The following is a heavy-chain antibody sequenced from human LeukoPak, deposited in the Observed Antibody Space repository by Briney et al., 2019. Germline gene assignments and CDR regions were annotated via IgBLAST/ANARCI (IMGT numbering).Heavy chain of an antibody. J-gene: IGHJ4*02. Sequence: ASVKVSCKASVYIFSTYGISWVRQAPGQGLEWMGCISGYNGNTNYAQKLQGRVTMTTDTSTSTAYMELRSLRSDGTAVYYCARRRSEEFDFDCWGQGTLVSVSS. V-gene: IGHV1-18*01. CDR3: ARRRSEEFDFDC. D-gene: IGHD6-19*01. CDR2: ISGYNGNT. CDR1: VYIFSTYG.